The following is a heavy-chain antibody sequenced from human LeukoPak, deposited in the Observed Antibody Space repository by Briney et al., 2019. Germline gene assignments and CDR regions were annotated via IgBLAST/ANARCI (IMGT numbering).Heavy chain of an antibody. CDR1: GFTFSDYY. J-gene: IGHJ5*02. Sequence: GGSLRPSCVASGFTFSDYYMSWIRQAPGKGLEWLSYINIGGTNTHYADSVKGRFTISRDNAKKSLYLQMNNLRAEDTAVYYCATDGAGFDTWGQGVLVTVSS. CDR2: INIGGTNT. V-gene: IGHV3-11*01. CDR3: ATDGAGFDT.